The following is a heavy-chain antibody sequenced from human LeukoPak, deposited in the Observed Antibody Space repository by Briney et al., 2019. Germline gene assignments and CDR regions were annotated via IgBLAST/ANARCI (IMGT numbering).Heavy chain of an antibody. Sequence: PSETLSLTCTVSGGSISSSSYHWGWIRPPPGKGLEWIGSIYYSGSTYYNPSLKSRVTISVDTSKNQFSLKLSSVTAADTAVYYCASGQRDDGYLDFWGQGTLVTVSS. V-gene: IGHV4-39*01. J-gene: IGHJ4*02. CDR1: GGSISSSSYH. CDR3: ASGQRDDGYLDF. D-gene: IGHD6-25*01. CDR2: IYYSGST.